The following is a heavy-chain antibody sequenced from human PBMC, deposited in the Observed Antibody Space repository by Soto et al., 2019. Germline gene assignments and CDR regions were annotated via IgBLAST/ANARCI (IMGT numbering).Heavy chain of an antibody. J-gene: IGHJ6*02. V-gene: IGHV3-30-3*01. Sequence: PGGSLRLSCAASGFTFSSYAMHWVRQAPGKGLEWVAVISYDGSNKYYADSVKGRFTISRDNSKNTLYLQMNSLRAEDTAVYYCARKYYDFWSGYHYYYYGMDVWGQGTTVTVSS. CDR1: GFTFSSYA. CDR3: ARKYYDFWSGYHYYYYGMDV. CDR2: ISYDGSNK. D-gene: IGHD3-3*01.